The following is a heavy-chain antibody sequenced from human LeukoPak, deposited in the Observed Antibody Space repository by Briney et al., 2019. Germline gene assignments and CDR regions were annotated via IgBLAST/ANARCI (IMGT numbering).Heavy chain of an antibody. CDR3: VKDRGLRNQWLQLTYDS. J-gene: IGHJ4*02. Sequence: GGSLSLSCAASGFTFDDYAMHWVRQAPGKGLEWVSGISWNSVNIGYEDSVKGRFTISRDNAKNSLYLQMHSLRPEDTALYYCVKDRGLRNQWLQLTYDSWGQGTLVTVSS. CDR2: ISWNSVNI. CDR1: GFTFDDYA. D-gene: IGHD5-24*01. V-gene: IGHV3-9*01.